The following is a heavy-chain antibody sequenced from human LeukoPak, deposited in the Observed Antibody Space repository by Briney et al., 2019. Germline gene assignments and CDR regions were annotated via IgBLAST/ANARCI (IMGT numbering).Heavy chain of an antibody. J-gene: IGHJ4*02. CDR3: ARDSFGQSYCSGGSCYPIDY. D-gene: IGHD2-15*01. CDR2: IKQDGSEK. CDR1: GFTFSTYA. Sequence: GGSLRLACVASGFTFSTYATNWVRQPPGKGLEWVANIKQDGSEKYYVDSVKGRFSISRDNAKNSLYLQMNSLRAEDTAVYYCARDSFGQSYCSGGSCYPIDYWGQGTLVTVSS. V-gene: IGHV3-7*01.